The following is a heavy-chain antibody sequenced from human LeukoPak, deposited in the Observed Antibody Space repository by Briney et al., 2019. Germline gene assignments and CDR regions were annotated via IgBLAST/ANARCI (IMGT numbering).Heavy chain of an antibody. V-gene: IGHV4-30-4*08. CDR1: GGSISSGGYY. CDR3: ARANWGSPPKDY. CDR2: IYYSGST. Sequence: SQTLSLTCTVSGGSISSGGYYWSWIRQHPGKGLEWIGYIYYSGSTYYNPSLKSRVTISVDTSKNQFSLKLSSVTAADTAVYYRARANWGSPPKDYWGQGTLVTVSS. J-gene: IGHJ4*02. D-gene: IGHD7-27*01.